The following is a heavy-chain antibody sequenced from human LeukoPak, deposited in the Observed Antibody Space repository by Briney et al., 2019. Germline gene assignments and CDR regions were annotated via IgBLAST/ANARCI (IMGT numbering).Heavy chain of an antibody. V-gene: IGHV4-59*01. D-gene: IGHD4-17*01. CDR1: GGSISSYY. CDR3: ASTSDYGDYQYYFDY. CDR2: IYYSGST. Sequence: SETLSLTCTVSGGSISSYYWSWIRQPPGKGLEWIGYIYYSGSTNYNPSLKSRVTIPVDTSKNQFSLKLSSVTAADTAVYYCASTSDYGDYQYYFDYWGQGTLVTVSS. J-gene: IGHJ4*02.